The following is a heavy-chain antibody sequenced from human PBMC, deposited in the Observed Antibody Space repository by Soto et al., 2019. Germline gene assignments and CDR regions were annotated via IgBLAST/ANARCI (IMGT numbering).Heavy chain of an antibody. CDR3: AKSPLNLVVDDAFDI. D-gene: IGHD3-22*01. Sequence: GGSLSLSCAASGFTFISYGMHWVRKAPGKGLEWVAVISYDGSNKYYADSVKGRFTISRDNSKNTLYLQMNSLRAEDTAVYYCAKSPLNLVVDDAFDIWGQGTMVTVSS. J-gene: IGHJ3*02. CDR2: ISYDGSNK. CDR1: GFTFISYG. V-gene: IGHV3-30*18.